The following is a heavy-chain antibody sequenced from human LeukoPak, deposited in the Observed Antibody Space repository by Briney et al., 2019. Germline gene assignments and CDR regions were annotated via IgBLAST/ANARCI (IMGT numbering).Heavy chain of an antibody. CDR1: GFSLNTRGVG. CDR2: IYWDDDR. J-gene: IGHJ4*02. Sequence: SGPTLVNPTQTLTLTCTFSGFSLNTRGVGVGWIRQPPGRALEWLALIYWDDDRRYSPSLKSRLTITKDTSRNQVVLTMTNMDPVDTATYFCAHRENYYDSSVFDNWGQGTLVTVSS. D-gene: IGHD3-22*01. CDR3: AHRENYYDSSVFDN. V-gene: IGHV2-5*02.